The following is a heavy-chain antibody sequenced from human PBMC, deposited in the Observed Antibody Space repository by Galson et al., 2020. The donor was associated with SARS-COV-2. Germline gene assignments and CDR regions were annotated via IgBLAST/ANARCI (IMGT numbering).Heavy chain of an antibody. CDR2: ISHSGGT. Sequence: SETLSLTCAVSGTSISSGSYSWNWIRQPSGKGLEWIRYISHSGGTYYNPSLKSRVTISGDRSKNQFSLRLSSVTAADTAVYYCARLHYGEYAPEAFDIWGQGTMVTVSS. CDR3: ARLHYGEYAPEAFDI. D-gene: IGHD4-17*01. V-gene: IGHV4-30-2*01. CDR1: GTSISSGSYS. J-gene: IGHJ3*02.